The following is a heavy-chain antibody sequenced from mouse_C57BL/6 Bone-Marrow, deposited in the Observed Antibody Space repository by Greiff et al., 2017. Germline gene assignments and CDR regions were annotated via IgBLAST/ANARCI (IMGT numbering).Heavy chain of an antibody. Sequence: EVMLVESGGGLVKPGGSLKLSCAASGFTFSDYGMHWVRQAPEKGLEWVAYISSGSSTIYYADTVKGRFTISRDHAKNTLFLQMTSLRSEDTAMYYYAGYQGDYWGQGTTLTVAS. CDR3: AGYQGDY. J-gene: IGHJ2*01. CDR2: ISSGSSTI. CDR1: GFTFSDYG. V-gene: IGHV5-17*01.